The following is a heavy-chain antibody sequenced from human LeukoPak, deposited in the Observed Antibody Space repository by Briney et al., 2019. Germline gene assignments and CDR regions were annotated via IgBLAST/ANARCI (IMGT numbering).Heavy chain of an antibody. V-gene: IGHV4-30-2*01. CDR2: IYHSGST. J-gene: IGHJ2*01. Sequence: TLSLTCAVSDGSISSGGYSWSWIRQPPGKGLEWIGYIYHSGSTYYNPSLKSRVTISVDRSKNQFSLKLSSVTAADTAVYYCARDPQRNWYFDLWGRGTLVTVSS. CDR1: DGSISSGGYS. CDR3: ARDPQRNWYFDL.